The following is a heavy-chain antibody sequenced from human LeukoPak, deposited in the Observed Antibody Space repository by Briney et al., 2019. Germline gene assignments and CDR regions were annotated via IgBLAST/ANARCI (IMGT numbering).Heavy chain of an antibody. CDR3: ASGYCSGGSCYSGAFDI. D-gene: IGHD2-15*01. CDR2: ISSSSSYV. V-gene: IGHV3-21*01. Sequence: GGSLRLSCAASGFTFSSYSMNWVRQAPGKGLEWVSSISSSSSYVYYADSVKGRFTISRDNAKNSLYLQMNSLRAEDTAVYYCASGYCSGGSCYSGAFDIWGQGTMVTVSS. CDR1: GFTFSSYS. J-gene: IGHJ3*02.